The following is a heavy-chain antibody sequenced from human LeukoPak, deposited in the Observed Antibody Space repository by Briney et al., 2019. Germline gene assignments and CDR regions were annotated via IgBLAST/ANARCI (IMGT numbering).Heavy chain of an antibody. CDR3: TSSSWSRLDY. CDR1: GFTFGDYA. Sequence: PGGSLRLSCTASGFTFGDYAMSWVRQAPGKGLEWVGFIRSKAYGGTTEYAASVKGRFTISRDDSKSIAYLQMNSLKTEDTAVYYCTSSSWSRLDYWGQGTPVTVSS. CDR2: IRSKAYGGTT. D-gene: IGHD6-13*01. V-gene: IGHV3-49*04. J-gene: IGHJ4*02.